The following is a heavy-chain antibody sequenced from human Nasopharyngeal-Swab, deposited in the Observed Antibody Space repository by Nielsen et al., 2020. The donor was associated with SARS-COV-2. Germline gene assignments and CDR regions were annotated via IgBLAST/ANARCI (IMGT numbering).Heavy chain of an antibody. CDR2: IYHSGST. Sequence: SETLSLTCTVSGYSISSGYYWGWIRQPPGKGLEWIGSIYHSGSTYYNPSLKSRVTISVDTSKNQFSLKLSSVTAADTAVYFCARVGGCSTTSCSSWFDPWGQGTLVTVSS. CDR3: ARVGGCSTTSCSSWFDP. CDR1: GYSISSGYY. D-gene: IGHD2-2*01. J-gene: IGHJ5*02. V-gene: IGHV4-38-2*02.